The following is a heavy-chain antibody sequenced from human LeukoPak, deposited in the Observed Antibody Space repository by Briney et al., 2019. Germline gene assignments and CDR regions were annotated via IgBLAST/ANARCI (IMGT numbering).Heavy chain of an antibody. D-gene: IGHD5-12*01. J-gene: IGHJ5*02. CDR1: GGSISSYY. CDR2: IYYSGST. CDR3: ARDRGVYRGYSSYDWDWFDP. V-gene: IGHV4-59*01. Sequence: SETLSLTCTVSGGSISSYYWSWIRQPPGKGLEWIGYIYYSGSTNYNPSLKSRVTISVDTSKNQFSLKLSSVTAADTAVYYCARDRGVYRGYSSYDWDWFDPWGQGTLVTVSS.